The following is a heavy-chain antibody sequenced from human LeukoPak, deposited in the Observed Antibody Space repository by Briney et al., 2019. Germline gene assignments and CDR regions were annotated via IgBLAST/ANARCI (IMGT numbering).Heavy chain of an antibody. CDR3: ARERGYSGYDGSYYYGMDV. CDR2: MNPNSGNT. CDR1: GYTFTSYD. J-gene: IGHJ6*02. Sequence: ASVKVSCKASGYTFTSYDVNWVRQATGQGLEWMGWMNPNSGNTGYAQKFQGRVTMTRDTSISTAYMELSRLRSDDTAVYYCARERGYSGYDGSYYYGMDVWGQGTTVTVSS. D-gene: IGHD5-12*01. V-gene: IGHV1-8*01.